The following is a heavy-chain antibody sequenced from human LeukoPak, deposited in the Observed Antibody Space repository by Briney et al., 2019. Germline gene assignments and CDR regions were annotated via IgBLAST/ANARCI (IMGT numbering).Heavy chain of an antibody. CDR3: ARVSDFWSGYYPDYYYYYMDV. J-gene: IGHJ6*03. CDR2: ISAYNGNT. V-gene: IGHV1-18*01. Sequence: GASVKVSCKASGYTFTIYGISWVRQAPGQGLEWMGWISAYNGNTNYAQKLQGRVTMTTDTSTSTAYMELRSLRSDDTAVYYCARVSDFWSGYYPDYYYYYMDVWGKGTTVTVSS. CDR1: GYTFTIYG. D-gene: IGHD3-3*01.